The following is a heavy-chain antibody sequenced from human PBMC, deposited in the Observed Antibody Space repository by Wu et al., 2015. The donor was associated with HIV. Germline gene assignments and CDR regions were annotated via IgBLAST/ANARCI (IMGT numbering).Heavy chain of an antibody. CDR3: ARGALENYYDHERNYYYCGVDV. J-gene: IGHJ6*02. D-gene: IGHD3-22*01. CDR2: MNPNSGNT. V-gene: IGHV1-8*01. Sequence: QVQLVQSGAEVKKPGASVKVSCKASGYTFTSYDINWVRQATGQGLEWMGWMNPNSGNTGYAQKFQGRVTMTRNTSISTAYMELSSLRSEDTAVYYCARGALENYYDHERNYYYCGVDVWGQGTTVTVSS. CDR1: GYTFTSYD.